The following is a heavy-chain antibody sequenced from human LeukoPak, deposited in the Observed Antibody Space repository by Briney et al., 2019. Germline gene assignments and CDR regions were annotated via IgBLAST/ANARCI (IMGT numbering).Heavy chain of an antibody. Sequence: GGSLRLSCAASGFTFSSYAMSWVRQAPGKGLEWVSAISGSGGSTYYADSVKGRFTISRDNSKNTLYLQMNSLRAEDTAVYYCAKELGIAVAVPGWFDPWGQGTLVTVSS. CDR2: ISGSGGST. CDR1: GFTFSSYA. V-gene: IGHV3-23*01. D-gene: IGHD6-19*01. J-gene: IGHJ5*02. CDR3: AKELGIAVAVPGWFDP.